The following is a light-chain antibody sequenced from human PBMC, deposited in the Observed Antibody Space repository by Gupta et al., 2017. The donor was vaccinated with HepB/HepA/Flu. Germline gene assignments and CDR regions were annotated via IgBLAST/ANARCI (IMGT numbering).Light chain of an antibody. Sequence: QSLLTQPVSTSGAPGQGLTIPCSGSTSNIGSSFVYWYRQIAGTAPKLLLYRNHHRPSGVPDRFIGSKSGTSASMAITGLRPEDEADYYCAEWDVSLRRVSFGGGTKVTV. CDR3: AEWDVSLRRVS. CDR2: RNH. V-gene: IGLV1-47*01. J-gene: IGLJ3*02. CDR1: TSNIGSSF.